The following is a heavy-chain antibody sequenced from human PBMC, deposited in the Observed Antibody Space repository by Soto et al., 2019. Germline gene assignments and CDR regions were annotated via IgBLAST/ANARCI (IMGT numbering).Heavy chain of an antibody. J-gene: IGHJ4*01. CDR3: ARGVRAETYYNAFDY. D-gene: IGHD3-10*01. V-gene: IGHV3-30-3*01. CDR1: GFSFKNYA. CDR2: ISHNDEPKI. Sequence: ESGGGVVQPGSSLRLSCAASGFSFKNYAFHWVRQAPGKGLEWVALISHNDEPKIFYADSVQGRFTISRDNFKNTVYLQMNSLRDEATAVYHCARGVRAETYYNAFDYWGQGTQVTVSS.